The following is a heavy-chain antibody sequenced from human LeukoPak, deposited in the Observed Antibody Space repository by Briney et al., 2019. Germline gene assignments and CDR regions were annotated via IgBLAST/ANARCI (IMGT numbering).Heavy chain of an antibody. J-gene: IGHJ4*02. V-gene: IGHV3-9*01. D-gene: IGHD6-19*01. CDR1: GFTFDDYA. Sequence: PGGSLRLFCAASGFTFDDYAMPWVRQAPGKGLEWVSGISWNSGSIGYADSVKGRFTISRDNAKNSLYLQMYSLRAEDTALYYCAKDVLSAVAGGFDYWGQGTLVTVSS. CDR3: AKDVLSAVAGGFDY. CDR2: ISWNSGSI.